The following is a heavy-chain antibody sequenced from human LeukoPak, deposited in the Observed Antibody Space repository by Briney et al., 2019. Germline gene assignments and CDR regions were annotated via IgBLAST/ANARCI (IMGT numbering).Heavy chain of an antibody. V-gene: IGHV1-46*01. CDR1: GYTFTSYY. CDR2: INPSGGST. CDR3: ARDSGSGNNDY. J-gene: IGHJ4*02. Sequence: ASVKVSCKASGYTFTSYYIHWVRQAPGQGLEWMGIINPSGGSTNYAQKFHGRVTMTRDTSTSTVYMELSSLRSEDTAVYYCARDSGSGNNDYWGQGTLVTVSS. D-gene: IGHD1-26*01.